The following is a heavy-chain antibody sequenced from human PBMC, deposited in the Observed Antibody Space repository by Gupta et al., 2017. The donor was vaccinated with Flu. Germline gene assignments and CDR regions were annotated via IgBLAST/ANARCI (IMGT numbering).Heavy chain of an antibody. V-gene: IGHV1-2*06. CDR1: TFTDYY. Sequence: TFTDYYIHWVRQAPGQGLEWMGRTNPNSGGTKYAQKFQGRVTMTTDTSITTASMELSSLRSDDTAVDDCARVGYCSTTSCFEPSDSWGQGTLLTVSS. J-gene: IGHJ4*02. CDR3: ARVGYCSTTSCFEPSDS. CDR2: TNPNSGGT. D-gene: IGHD2-2*01.